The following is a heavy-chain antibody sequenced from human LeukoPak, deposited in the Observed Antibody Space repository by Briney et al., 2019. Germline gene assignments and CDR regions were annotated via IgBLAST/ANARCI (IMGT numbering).Heavy chain of an antibody. Sequence: SETLSLTCTVSGGSLSSYYWSWIRQPPGKGLEWIGYIYSRGRTRGCTNYNPSLKSRVTISVDTSKNQFSLKLSSVTAADTAVYYCARDQEYSGSYYRYFDYWGQGTLVTVSS. CDR1: GGSLSSYY. CDR3: ARDQEYSGSYYRYFDY. J-gene: IGHJ4*02. CDR2: IYSRGRTRGCT. V-gene: IGHV4-59*01. D-gene: IGHD1-26*01.